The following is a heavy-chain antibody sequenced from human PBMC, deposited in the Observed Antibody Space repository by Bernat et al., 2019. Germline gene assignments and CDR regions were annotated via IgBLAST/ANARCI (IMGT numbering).Heavy chain of an antibody. CDR2: IIPILGIA. CDR1: GGTFSSYT. V-gene: IGHV1-69*02. CDR3: ALSGSIARFDP. Sequence: QVQLVQSGAEVKKPGSSVKVSCKASGGTFSSYTISWVRQAPGQGLEWMGRIIPILGIANYAQKFQGRVTITADKSTSTAYMWLSSVRSGDTAVYCCALSGSIARFDPWGQGTLVTVSS. J-gene: IGHJ5*02. D-gene: IGHD6-13*01.